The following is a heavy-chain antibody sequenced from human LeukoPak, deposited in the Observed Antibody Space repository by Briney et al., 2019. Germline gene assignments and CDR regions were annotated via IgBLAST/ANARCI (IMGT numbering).Heavy chain of an antibody. D-gene: IGHD6-19*01. J-gene: IGHJ4*02. Sequence: SETPSLTCAVYGGSFSGYYWNWIRQPPGKGLEWIGEINHTGSTNYNPSLKSRVTISVDTSKNQFSLKLGSVTAADTAVYYCARFGSGWYYFDYWGQRTLVTVSS. CDR1: GGSFSGYY. V-gene: IGHV4-34*01. CDR3: ARFGSGWYYFDY. CDR2: INHTGST.